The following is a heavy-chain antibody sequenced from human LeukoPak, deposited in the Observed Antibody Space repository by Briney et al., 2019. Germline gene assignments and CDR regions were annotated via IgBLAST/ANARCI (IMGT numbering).Heavy chain of an antibody. CDR1: GYTFTGYY. Sequence: ASVKVSCKASGYTFTGYYMHWVRQAPGQGLEWMGWINPNSGGTNYAQKFQGRVTMTRDTSISTAYMELSRLRSDDTAVYYCARDPRPDDSSGYFGYWGQGTLVTVSS. CDR3: ARDPRPDDSSGYFGY. CDR2: INPNSGGT. J-gene: IGHJ4*02. D-gene: IGHD3-22*01. V-gene: IGHV1-2*02.